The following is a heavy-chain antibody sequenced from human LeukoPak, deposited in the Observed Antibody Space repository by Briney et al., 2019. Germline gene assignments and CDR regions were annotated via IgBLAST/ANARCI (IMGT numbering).Heavy chain of an antibody. CDR3: AKDRGHYDSSGYYYLDAFDI. CDR1: GFTFDDYA. J-gene: IGHJ3*02. CDR2: ISGDGGST. V-gene: IGHV3-43*02. D-gene: IGHD3-22*01. Sequence: GGSLRLSCAASGFTFDDYAMHWVRQAPGKGLEWVSLISGDGGSTYYADSVKGRFTISRDNSKNSLYLQMNSLRTEDTALYYCAKDRGHYDSSGYYYLDAFDIWGQGTMVTVSS.